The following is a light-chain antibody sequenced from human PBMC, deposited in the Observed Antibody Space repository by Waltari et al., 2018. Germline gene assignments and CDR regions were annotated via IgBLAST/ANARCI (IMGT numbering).Light chain of an antibody. CDR1: SGINVGTYR. J-gene: IGLJ7*01. CDR2: YKSDSDK. CDR3: MIWHGSAAV. Sequence: QAVLTQPSSLSATPGASASLTCTLRSGINVGTYRIYWYQQKPGSPPQYHLRYKSDSDKQQGSGVPSRFSGSKDVSANAGILLISGLQSEDEADYYCMIWHGSAAVFGGGTQLTVL. V-gene: IGLV5-45*03.